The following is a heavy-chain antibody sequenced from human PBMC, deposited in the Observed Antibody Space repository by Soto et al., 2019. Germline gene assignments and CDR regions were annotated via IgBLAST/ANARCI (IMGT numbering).Heavy chain of an antibody. D-gene: IGHD6-13*01. J-gene: IGHJ6*02. CDR1: GGSISSYY. CDR3: AREGYSSSWYYYYAMDV. V-gene: IGHV4-59*01. CDR2: IYYSGST. Sequence: SETLSLTCTVSGGSISSYYWSWIRQPPGKGLEWIGYIYYSGSTNYNPSLKSRVTISVDTSKNQFSLKLSSVTAADTAVYYCAREGYSSSWYYYYAMDVRGQGTTVTVSS.